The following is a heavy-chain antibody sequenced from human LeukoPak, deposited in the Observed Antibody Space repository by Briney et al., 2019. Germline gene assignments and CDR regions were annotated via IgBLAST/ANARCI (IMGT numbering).Heavy chain of an antibody. CDR1: GFTFDDYA. V-gene: IGHV3-9*01. D-gene: IGHD6-13*01. J-gene: IGHJ6*02. CDR2: ISWNSGSI. CDR3: AKDIEVASEDSSSFGMDV. Sequence: GRSLRLSCAASGFTFDDYAMHWVRQAPGKGLEWVSGISWNSGSIGYADSVKGRFTISRDNAKNSLYLQMNSLRAEDTALYYCAKDIEVASEDSSSFGMDVWGQGTTVTVSS.